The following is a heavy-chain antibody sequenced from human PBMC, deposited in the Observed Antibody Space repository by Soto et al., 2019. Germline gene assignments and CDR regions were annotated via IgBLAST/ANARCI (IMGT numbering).Heavy chain of an antibody. V-gene: IGHV3-7*01. D-gene: IGHD3-16*01. Sequence: EVQLVESGGGLVQPGGSLRLSCAASGFTFSSHWMSWVRQAPGKGLEWVANIKEDGTEKYYVGSVKGRFTISRDNAKNSLYLQMSSPRAEDTAVYYCARVTWAYDYVWGRYFDYWGQGFLVTVSS. CDR1: GFTFSSHW. CDR2: IKEDGTEK. CDR3: ARVTWAYDYVWGRYFDY. J-gene: IGHJ4*02.